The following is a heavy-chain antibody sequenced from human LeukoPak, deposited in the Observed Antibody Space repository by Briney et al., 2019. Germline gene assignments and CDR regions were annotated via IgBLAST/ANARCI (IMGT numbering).Heavy chain of an antibody. CDR1: GGSISSYY. J-gene: IGHJ4*02. CDR2: IYYSGST. CDR3: ARAMTTVTPIDY. V-gene: IGHV4-59*01. D-gene: IGHD4-17*01. Sequence: QSSETLSLTCTVSGGSISSYYWSWIRQPPGKGPEWIGYIYYSGSTNYNPSLKSRVTISVDTSKNQFSLKLSSVTAADTAVYYCARAMTTVTPIDYWGQGTLVTVSS.